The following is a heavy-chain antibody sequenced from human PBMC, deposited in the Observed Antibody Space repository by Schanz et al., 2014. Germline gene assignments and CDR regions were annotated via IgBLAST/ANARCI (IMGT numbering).Heavy chain of an antibody. D-gene: IGHD6-19*01. CDR3: AKDGVEAVATL. Sequence: LVEKGGGREKKGGGRRRGGEESGRRVMNKKKKRVRQAPGKGRKGGEVIHPDGRKKGTCAVKGRFTISRDNSKNTLYLQMNSLRVDDTAVYYCAKDGVEAVATLWGQGTRVAVSS. CDR2: IHPDGRK. J-gene: IGHJ4*02. CDR1: GRRVMNKK. V-gene: IGHV3-66*01.